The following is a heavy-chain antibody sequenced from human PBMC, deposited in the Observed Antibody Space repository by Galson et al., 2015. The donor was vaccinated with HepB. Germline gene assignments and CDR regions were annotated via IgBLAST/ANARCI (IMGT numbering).Heavy chain of an antibody. D-gene: IGHD3-3*01. J-gene: IGHJ6*03. CDR1: GFTFSSYA. V-gene: IGHV3-23*01. CDR2: ISGSGGST. CDR3: AKCGDFWSGYSPYYYYYYMDV. Sequence: SLRLSCAASGFTFSSYAMSWVRQAPGKGLEWVSAISGSGGSTYYADSVKGRFTISRDNSKNTLYLQMNSLRAEDTAVYYCAKCGDFWSGYSPYYYYYYMDVWGKGTTVTVSS.